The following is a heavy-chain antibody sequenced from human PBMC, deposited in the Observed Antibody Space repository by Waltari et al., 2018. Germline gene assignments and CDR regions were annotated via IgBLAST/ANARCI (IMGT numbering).Heavy chain of an antibody. CDR3: TRARAGRYHHDAFDS. J-gene: IGHJ3*02. CDR1: GFTFGDYA. CDR2: IRSKAYGGTT. D-gene: IGHD1-26*01. V-gene: IGHV3-49*04. Sequence: EVQLVESGGGLVQPGRSLRLSCTASGFTFGDYAMSWVRQAPGKGLEWVGFIRSKAYGGTTEYAASVKGRVTISRDDSKSIAYLQMNSLKTEDTAVYYCTRARAGRYHHDAFDSWGQGTMVTVSS.